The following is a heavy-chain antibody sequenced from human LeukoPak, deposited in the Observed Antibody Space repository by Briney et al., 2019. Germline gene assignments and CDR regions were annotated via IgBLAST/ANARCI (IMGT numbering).Heavy chain of an antibody. CDR2: IWYDGSNK. D-gene: IGHD3-3*01. Sequence: GGSLRLSCAASRFTFSSYEMNWVRQAPGKGLEWVAVIWYDGSNKYYADSVKGRFTISRDNSKNTLYLQMNSLRAEDTAVYYCAREEYYDFWSGYYAYYYYGMDVWGQGTTVTVSS. CDR3: AREEYYDFWSGYYAYYYYGMDV. J-gene: IGHJ6*02. CDR1: RFTFSSYE. V-gene: IGHV3-33*08.